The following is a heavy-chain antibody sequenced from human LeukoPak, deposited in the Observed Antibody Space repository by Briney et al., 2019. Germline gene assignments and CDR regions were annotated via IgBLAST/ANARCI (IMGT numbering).Heavy chain of an antibody. CDR3: ARHEQRWLRKVAY. D-gene: IGHD5-24*01. CDR1: GGSISSSAYH. V-gene: IGHV4-39*01. Sequence: ASETLSLTCTVSGGSISSSAYHWGWIRQPPGKGLEWSGSSYYSGSTYYNPSLKSRVTISVDTSKNQFSLKLSSVTAADTAVYYCARHEQRWLRKVAYWGQGTLLTVPS. CDR2: SYYSGST. J-gene: IGHJ4*02.